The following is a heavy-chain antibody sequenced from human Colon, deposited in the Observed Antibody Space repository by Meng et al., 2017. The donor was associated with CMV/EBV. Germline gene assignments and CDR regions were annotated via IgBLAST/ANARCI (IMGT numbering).Heavy chain of an antibody. J-gene: IGHJ4*02. CDR3: ARDMLWGSSSTYFDS. Sequence: SVKVTCKASGGTFKSYSISWVRQAPGQGLEWMGRISPALGIAIYAQKFPDRVTITADISTSTAYMELTTLRSDDTAVYYCARDMLWGSSSTYFDSWGQGTLVTAPQ. CDR1: GGTFKSYS. D-gene: IGHD6-6*01. CDR2: ISPALGIA. V-gene: IGHV1-69*04.